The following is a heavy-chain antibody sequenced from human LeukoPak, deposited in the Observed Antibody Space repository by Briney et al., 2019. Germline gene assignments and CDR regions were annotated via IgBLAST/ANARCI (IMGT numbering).Heavy chain of an antibody. CDR1: GGSFTSYY. Sequence: SETLSLTCVVYGGSFTSYYWSWIRQPPGKGLEWIGEINDSGSITYNPAPESRVTMSVDTSRNQLSLKLSSVTAADTAVYYCTRSPVRRFDPWGQGTLVIVSS. CDR3: TRSPVRRFDP. CDR2: INDSGSI. J-gene: IGHJ5*02. D-gene: IGHD6-19*01. V-gene: IGHV4-34*01.